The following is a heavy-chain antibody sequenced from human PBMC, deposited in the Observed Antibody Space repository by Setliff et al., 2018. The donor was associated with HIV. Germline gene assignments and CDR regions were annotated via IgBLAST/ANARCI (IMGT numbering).Heavy chain of an antibody. V-gene: IGHV1-3*01. CDR3: ARDKARFDP. Sequence: GASVQVSCKASGYTFTSYALHWVRQAPGQRLEWMGWINAGNGKTKYSQRFQGRVTITRDTSASTAYMELSSLRSEDTAVYYCARDKARFDPWGQGTLVTVSS. J-gene: IGHJ5*02. CDR1: GYTFTSYA. CDR2: INAGNGKT.